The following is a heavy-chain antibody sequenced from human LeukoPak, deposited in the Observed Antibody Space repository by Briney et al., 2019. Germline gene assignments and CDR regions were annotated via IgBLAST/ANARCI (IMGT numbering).Heavy chain of an antibody. CDR2: ISGRGGIT. Sequence: GGSLRLSCAASGFTFSSYAMSWVRQAPGKGLEWVSAISGRGGITYYAGSVKGRFTISRENSTNTLYLQLNSMRAEDTAVYYCAKDLAYWGQGPLVTVSS. V-gene: IGHV3-23*01. J-gene: IGHJ4*02. CDR1: GFTFSSYA. CDR3: AKDLAY.